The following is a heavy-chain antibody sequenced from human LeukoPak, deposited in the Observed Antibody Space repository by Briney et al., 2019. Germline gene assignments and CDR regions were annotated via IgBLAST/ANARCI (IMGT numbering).Heavy chain of an antibody. J-gene: IGHJ3*02. D-gene: IGHD2-15*01. CDR2: ISSSGSTI. Sequence: GGSLRLSCAASGFTFSSYEMNWVRQAPGKGLEWVSYISSSGSTIYYADSVKGRFTISRDNAKNSLYLQMNSLRAEDTAVYYCASPGYCSGGSCRDAFDIWGQGTMVTVSS. CDR1: GFTFSSYE. CDR3: ASPGYCSGGSCRDAFDI. V-gene: IGHV3-48*03.